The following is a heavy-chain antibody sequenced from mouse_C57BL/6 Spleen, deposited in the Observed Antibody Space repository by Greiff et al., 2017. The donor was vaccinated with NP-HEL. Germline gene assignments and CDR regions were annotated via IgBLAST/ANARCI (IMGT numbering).Heavy chain of an antibody. J-gene: IGHJ4*01. V-gene: IGHV1-53*01. CDR2: INPSNGGT. CDR1: GYTFTSYW. D-gene: IGHD4-1*01. Sequence: QVQLQQPGTELLKPGASVKLSCKASGYTFTSYWMHWVKQRPGQGLEWIGNINPSNGGTNYNEKFKSKATLTVDKSSSTAYMQLSSLTSEDSAVYYCARTGTGLYAMDYWGQGTSVTVSS. CDR3: ARTGTGLYAMDY.